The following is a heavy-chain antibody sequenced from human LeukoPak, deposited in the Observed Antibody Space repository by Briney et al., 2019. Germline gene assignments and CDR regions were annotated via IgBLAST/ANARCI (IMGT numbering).Heavy chain of an antibody. Sequence: GGSLRLSCAASGFIFSSYAMSWVRQTPGKGLEWVSAISGSGGNTYYADSVKGRFTISRDNSKNTLYLQMNSLRAEDTAVYYCARGLLGYYFDYWGQGTLVTVSS. CDR3: ARGLLGYYFDY. D-gene: IGHD7-27*01. CDR1: GFIFSSYA. CDR2: ISGSGGNT. V-gene: IGHV3-23*01. J-gene: IGHJ4*02.